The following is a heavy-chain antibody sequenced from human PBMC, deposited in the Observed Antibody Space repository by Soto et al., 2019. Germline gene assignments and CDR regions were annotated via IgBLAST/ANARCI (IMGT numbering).Heavy chain of an antibody. Sequence: ASVKVSCKTSGFTFTKYYMRWVRQAPGQGLEWMGWISPYNGNTKYAQSLQGRVTMTTDTSTSTAYMELRSLRSDDTAVYYCARVPTPTHGDSDKNNWFDSWGQGTLVTVSS. J-gene: IGHJ5*01. D-gene: IGHD3-9*01. CDR1: GFTFTKYY. V-gene: IGHV1-18*04. CDR2: ISPYNGNT. CDR3: ARVPTPTHGDSDKNNWFDS.